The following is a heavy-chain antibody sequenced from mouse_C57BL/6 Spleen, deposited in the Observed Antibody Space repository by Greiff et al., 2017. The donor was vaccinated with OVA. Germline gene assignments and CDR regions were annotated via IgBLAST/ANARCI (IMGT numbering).Heavy chain of an antibody. CDR1: GYAFSSSW. V-gene: IGHV1-82*01. CDR3: ARAGNYYGYDSDAMDY. Sequence: QVQLQQSGPELVKPGASVKISCKASGYAFSSSWMNWVKQRPGKGLEWIGRIYPGDGDTNYNGKFKGKATLTADKSSSTAYMQLSSLTSEDSAVYFCARAGNYYGYDSDAMDYWGQGTSVTVSS. D-gene: IGHD2-2*01. CDR2: IYPGDGDT. J-gene: IGHJ4*01.